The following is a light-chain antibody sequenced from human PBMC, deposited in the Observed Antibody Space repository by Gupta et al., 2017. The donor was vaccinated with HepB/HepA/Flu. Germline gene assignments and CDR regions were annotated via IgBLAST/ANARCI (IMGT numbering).Light chain of an antibody. CDR2: KDS. Sequence: SYELTQPPSVSVSPGQTATITCSGDALPTQYAYWYQQKPGQAPVLVIYKDSERPSGIPARFSGSSSGTTVTVTITVVQAQDEADSYCQSAAISGTYPCVVFGGGTKLTVL. J-gene: IGLJ2*01. V-gene: IGLV3-25*03. CDR3: QSAAISGTYPCVV. CDR1: ALPTQY.